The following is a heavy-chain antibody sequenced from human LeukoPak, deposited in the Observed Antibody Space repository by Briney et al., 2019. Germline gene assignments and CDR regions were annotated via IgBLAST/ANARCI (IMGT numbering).Heavy chain of an antibody. D-gene: IGHD3-3*01. Sequence: LSLTCTVSGGSISSGGYYWSWIRQHPGTGLEWIGYIYYSGSTYYNPSLKSRVTISVDTSKNQFSLKLSSVTAADTAVYYCARVGIFGVVKNPYFDYWGQGTLVTVSS. J-gene: IGHJ4*02. CDR1: GGSISSGGYY. CDR2: IYYSGST. V-gene: IGHV4-31*03. CDR3: ARVGIFGVVKNPYFDY.